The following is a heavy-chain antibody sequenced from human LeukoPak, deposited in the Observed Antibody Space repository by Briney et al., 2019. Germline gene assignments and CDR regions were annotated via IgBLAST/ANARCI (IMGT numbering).Heavy chain of an antibody. CDR3: ARYDFIIKSYFDL. Sequence: GGSLRLSCAASGFKFDDYTMHWVRRPPGKGLEWVSLVSWNSDHTSYADSVKGRFTISRDDSKNTLYLQMNSLKTEGTAIYYCARYDFIIKSYFDLWGRGTRATVSS. CDR2: VSWNSDHT. CDR1: GFKFDDYT. D-gene: IGHD3-10*01. V-gene: IGHV3-43*01. J-gene: IGHJ2*01.